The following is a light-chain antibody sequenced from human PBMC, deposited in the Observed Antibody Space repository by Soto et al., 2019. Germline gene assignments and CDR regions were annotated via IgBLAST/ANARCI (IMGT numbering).Light chain of an antibody. CDR3: LSYAGNAYG. CDR2: EVT. CDR1: SSDVGGYDY. Sequence: QSALTQPPSASGSPGQSVTISCTGTSSDVGGYDYVSWYQQYPGKTPKLMIFEVTKRPSGVPDRFSGSKSGNTASLTVSGLQAEEEAEYYCLSYAGNAYGFGTGTKLTVL. J-gene: IGLJ1*01. V-gene: IGLV2-8*01.